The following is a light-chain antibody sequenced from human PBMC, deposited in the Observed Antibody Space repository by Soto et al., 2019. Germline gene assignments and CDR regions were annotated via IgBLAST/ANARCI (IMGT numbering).Light chain of an antibody. CDR1: QSISSY. Sequence: DIQMTQSPSSLSASVGDRVTITCRASQSISSYLHWYQQKPGKAPKLLIYSASSLQSGVPSRFSGSGSGTDFTLTISSLQPEDFATYYCQQSYRTPYTFGQGTKLEIK. V-gene: IGKV1-39*01. CDR2: SAS. CDR3: QQSYRTPYT. J-gene: IGKJ2*01.